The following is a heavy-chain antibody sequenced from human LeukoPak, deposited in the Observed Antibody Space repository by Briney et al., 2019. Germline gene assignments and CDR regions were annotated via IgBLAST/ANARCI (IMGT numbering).Heavy chain of an antibody. J-gene: IGHJ4*02. CDR2: ISSRSSYI. D-gene: IGHD5-12*01. CDR1: GFTFSSYA. CDR3: ARGGEFSGYEI. V-gene: IGHV3-21*01. Sequence: GGSLRLSCAASGFTFSSYAMHWVRQAPGKGLGWVSSISSRSSYIYYTDSVKGRFTISRDNAKNSLYLQMNSLRAEDTAVYYCARGGEFSGYEIWGQGTLVTVSS.